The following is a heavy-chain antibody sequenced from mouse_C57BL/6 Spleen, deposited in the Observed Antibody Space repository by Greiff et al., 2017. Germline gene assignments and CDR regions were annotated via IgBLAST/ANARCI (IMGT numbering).Heavy chain of an antibody. CDR3: TPCITAVVPFDY. V-gene: IGHV14-1*01. CDR1: GFNFNDYY. D-gene: IGHD1-1*01. J-gene: IGHJ2*01. CDR2: IDPEDGDT. Sequence: VQLQQSGAELVRPGASVKLSCTASGFNFNDYYMHWVKQRPEQGLEWIGRIDPEDGDTDYTPKFQGKATMTADTSSNTACMQLSSLTSEDSAVYYCTPCITAVVPFDYWGQGTTLTVSS.